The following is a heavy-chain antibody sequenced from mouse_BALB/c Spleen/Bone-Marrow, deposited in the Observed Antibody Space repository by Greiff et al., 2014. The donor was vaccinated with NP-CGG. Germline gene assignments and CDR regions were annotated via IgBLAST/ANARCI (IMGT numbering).Heavy chain of an antibody. D-gene: IGHD3-3*01. J-gene: IGHJ3*01. CDR2: IAPANVNT. Sequence: VKLSCTASVFNIKDAYVHWVRQRPEQGLEWIGRIAPANVNTEYDPEFQGKATITADTSSNTAYMQRSSLTSEDTAGYYCGRSPGQEKCWGQVTLSTVP. V-gene: IGHV14-3*02. CDR1: VFNIKDAY. CDR3: GRSPGQEKC.